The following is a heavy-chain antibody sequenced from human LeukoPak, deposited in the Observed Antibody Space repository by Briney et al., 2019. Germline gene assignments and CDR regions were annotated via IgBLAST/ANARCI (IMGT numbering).Heavy chain of an antibody. D-gene: IGHD3-10*01. Sequence: ETLSLTCTVSGGSISSYYWSWIRQPPGKGLEWIGYIYYSGSTNYNPSLKSRVTMSVDTSKNQFSLKLSSVTAADTAVYYCARAPGIRRSFDCWGQGTLVTVSS. CDR3: ARAPGIRRSFDC. V-gene: IGHV4-59*01. CDR2: IYYSGST. J-gene: IGHJ4*02. CDR1: GGSISSYY.